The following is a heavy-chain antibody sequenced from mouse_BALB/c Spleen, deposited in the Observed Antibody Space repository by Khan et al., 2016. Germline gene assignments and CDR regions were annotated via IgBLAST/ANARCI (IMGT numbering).Heavy chain of an antibody. D-gene: IGHD2-1*01. Sequence: EVELVESGGGLVKPGGSLKLSCAASGFTFRSYAMSWVRQTPEKRLEWVASISSDGNTYYSDSVKGRFNISSDNARNILNVQMSSPRSEDTAMNYCARDDYGNYGDHLDYWGQGTTLTVSS. V-gene: IGHV5-6-5*01. CDR3: ARDDYGNYGDHLDY. CDR2: ISSDGNT. CDR1: GFTFRSYA. J-gene: IGHJ2*01.